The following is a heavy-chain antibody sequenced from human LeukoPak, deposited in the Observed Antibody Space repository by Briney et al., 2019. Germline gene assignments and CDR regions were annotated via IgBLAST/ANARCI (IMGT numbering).Heavy chain of an antibody. Sequence: PGGSLRLSCAASGFTFSSYWMIWFRQAPGKGLEWVANIKQDGSENYYVDFVKGRFTISRDNAKNSLYLQMNSLRAEDTAVYYCARDQGYSYGPDAFDIWGQGTMVTVSS. D-gene: IGHD5-18*01. CDR3: ARDQGYSYGPDAFDI. CDR1: GFTFSSYW. CDR2: IKQDGSEN. V-gene: IGHV3-7*01. J-gene: IGHJ3*02.